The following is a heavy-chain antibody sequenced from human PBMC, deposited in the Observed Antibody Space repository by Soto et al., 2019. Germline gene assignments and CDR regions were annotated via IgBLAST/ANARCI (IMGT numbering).Heavy chain of an antibody. D-gene: IGHD4-17*01. CDR1: GGSISSHY. V-gene: IGHV4-59*08. J-gene: IGHJ2*01. CDR2: IYYSGST. CDR3: ARPRGTTPAVWYFDL. Sequence: QVQLQESGPGLVKPSETLSLTCTVSGGSISSHYWSWIRQPPGKGLEWIGYIYYSGSTDYNPSLKSRVTISVDTSKNQLSLGLSSVTAADTAVYYCARPRGTTPAVWYFDLWGRGTLVTVSS.